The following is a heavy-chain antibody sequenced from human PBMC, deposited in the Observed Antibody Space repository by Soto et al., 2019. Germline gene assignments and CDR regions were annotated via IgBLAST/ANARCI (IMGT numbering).Heavy chain of an antibody. D-gene: IGHD4-17*01. J-gene: IGHJ5*02. CDR2: IYPGDSDT. V-gene: IGHV5-51*01. CDR1: GSNFATYS. Sequence: HVESLNISFNASGSNFATYSIAWVLQMPFKVLEYRGIIYPGDSDTRYSPSFHGQVTSSADKSIKPAYLQWSSLKASDTAIYYCPRHGFYGDYASHYYDPWGQRTL. CDR3: PRHGFYGDYASHYYDP.